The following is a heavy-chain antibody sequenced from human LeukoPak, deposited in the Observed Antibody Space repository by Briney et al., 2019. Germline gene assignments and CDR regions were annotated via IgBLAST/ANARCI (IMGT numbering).Heavy chain of an antibody. CDR1: GYTFTGYY. V-gene: IGHV1-2*02. Sequence: ASVKVSCKASGYTFTGYYMHWVRQAPGQGLEWMGWINPNSGGTNYAQKFQGRVTMTRDTSISTAYMELSRLRSDDTAVYYCARDLSTESLWFGEPQGPFDYWGQGTLVTVSS. J-gene: IGHJ4*02. CDR2: INPNSGGT. D-gene: IGHD3-10*01. CDR3: ARDLSTESLWFGEPQGPFDY.